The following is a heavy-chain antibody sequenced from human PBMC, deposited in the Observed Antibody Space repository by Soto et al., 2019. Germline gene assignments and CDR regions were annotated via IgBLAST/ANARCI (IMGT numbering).Heavy chain of an antibody. CDR2: INPSGDSR. D-gene: IGHD3-16*01. V-gene: IGHV1-46*01. CDR1: GFRFSDYF. J-gene: IGHJ6*02. CDR3: AIDSIMITFGGVSGGMDV. Sequence: ASVKVSCKASGFRFSDYFMHWVRQAPGQGFEWMGIINPSGDSRNYAQKFQGRVTMTRDTSTSTVYMELSSLRSEDTAVYYCAIDSIMITFGGVSGGMDVWGQGTTVTVSS.